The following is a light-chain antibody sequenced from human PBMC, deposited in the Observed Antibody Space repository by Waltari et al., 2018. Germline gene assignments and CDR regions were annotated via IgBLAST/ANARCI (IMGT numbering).Light chain of an antibody. J-gene: IGLJ1*01. CDR1: SGDIGSYNY. CDR2: DVT. V-gene: IGLV2-14*03. CDR3: SSYASSSIFV. Sequence: QSALTQPASVSGSPGQSITISCTGTSGDIGSYNYVSWYQQYPGKAPKLIIFDVTRRPSGISDRFSGSKSGNTASLTISGLQTEDEADYYCSSYASSSIFVFGVGTKVTV.